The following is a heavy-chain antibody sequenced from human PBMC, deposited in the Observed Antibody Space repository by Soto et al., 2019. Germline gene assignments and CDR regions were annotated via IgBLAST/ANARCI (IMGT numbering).Heavy chain of an antibody. J-gene: IGHJ4*01. V-gene: IGHV3-23*01. CDR2: ISGSGGSP. Sequence: GGSLRLSCAASGFTFSSYTMAWVRQAPGKGLEWVSSISGSGGSPSYADSVQGRFTISRDNPRNTLSLQMNSLRAEDTATYYCAKARCSRNSCYVHAYWGHGSLVTVSS. CDR3: AKARCSRNSCYVHAY. CDR1: GFTFSSYT. D-gene: IGHD2-2*01.